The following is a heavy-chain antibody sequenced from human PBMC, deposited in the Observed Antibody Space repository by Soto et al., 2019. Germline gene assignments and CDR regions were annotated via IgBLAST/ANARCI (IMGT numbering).Heavy chain of an antibody. CDR3: ETSIAAAGSIVY. CDR1: GGSISSSSYY. D-gene: IGHD6-13*01. Sequence: SETLSLTCTVSGGSISSSSYYWGWIRQPPGKGLEWIGSIYYSGSTYYNPSLKSRVTISVDTSKNQFSLKLSSVTAADTAVYYCETSIAAAGSIVYWGQGTLGSV. CDR2: IYYSGST. V-gene: IGHV4-39*01. J-gene: IGHJ4*02.